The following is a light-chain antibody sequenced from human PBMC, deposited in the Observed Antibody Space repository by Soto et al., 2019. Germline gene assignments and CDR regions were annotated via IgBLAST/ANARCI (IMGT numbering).Light chain of an antibody. CDR1: QNINRW. J-gene: IGKJ3*01. CDR2: DAS. CDR3: QQYDGY. V-gene: IGKV1-5*01. Sequence: DIQMTKSPSTLAASVEDRVTITCRASQNINRWLAWYQQKPGKAPKVLIYDASSLESGVPSRFSGSGSGTEFILTITSLLPDDFATYYCQQYDGYFGPGTKVDFK.